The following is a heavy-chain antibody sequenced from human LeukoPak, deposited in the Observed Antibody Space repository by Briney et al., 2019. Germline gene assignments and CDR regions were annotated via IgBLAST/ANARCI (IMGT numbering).Heavy chain of an antibody. V-gene: IGHV3-11*01. Sequence: GGSLRLSCAVSGFTFTDTYMTWIRQAPGKGLESLSYISPSGTDISYADSVKGRFTISRDNAKNSLYLQMNSLRAEDTAVYYCAKDQRRGWYLGGFDYWGQGTLVTVSS. CDR2: ISPSGTDI. CDR1: GFTFTDTY. J-gene: IGHJ4*02. D-gene: IGHD6-19*01. CDR3: AKDQRRGWYLGGFDY.